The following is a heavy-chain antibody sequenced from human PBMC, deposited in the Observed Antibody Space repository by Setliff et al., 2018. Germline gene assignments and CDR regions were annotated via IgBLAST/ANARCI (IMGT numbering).Heavy chain of an antibody. CDR3: ARDGGTGDSGTYFNIGFDS. V-gene: IGHV3-23*01. CDR1: RFTFSSYA. CDR2: ISGSAGST. Sequence: GSLRLSCAASRFTFSSYAMSWVRQAPGKGLEWVSAISGSAGSTYYADSVKGRFTISRDNSKNTLYLQMNSLRVEDTAVYYCARDGGTGDSGTYFNIGFDSWGQGTQVTVSS. D-gene: IGHD3-10*01. J-gene: IGHJ5*01.